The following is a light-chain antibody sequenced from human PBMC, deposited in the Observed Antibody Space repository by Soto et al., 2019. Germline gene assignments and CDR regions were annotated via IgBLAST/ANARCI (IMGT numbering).Light chain of an antibody. CDR2: EVT. Sequence: QPALTQPASVSGSPGQSITISCTGGSSDIGGYNYVSWFQQHPGKAPKLMIYEVTNRPSGVSNRFSGSKSGSTASLTISGLQAEDEADYYCSSYTSSNTLVFGTGTKLTVL. CDR1: SSDIGGYNY. J-gene: IGLJ1*01. CDR3: SSYTSSNTLV. V-gene: IGLV2-14*01.